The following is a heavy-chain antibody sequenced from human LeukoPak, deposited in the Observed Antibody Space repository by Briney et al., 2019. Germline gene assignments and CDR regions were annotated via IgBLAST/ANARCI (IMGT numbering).Heavy chain of an antibody. Sequence: GASVKVSCKASGYTFTGYYMHWVRQAPGQGHEWMGWINPNSGGTNYAQKFQGRVTMTRDTSISTAYMELSGLRSDDTAVYYCARDLFRGSTNYGMDVWGQGTTVTVSS. CDR1: GYTFTGYY. V-gene: IGHV1-2*02. CDR2: INPNSGGT. J-gene: IGHJ6*02. D-gene: IGHD3-10*01. CDR3: ARDLFRGSTNYGMDV.